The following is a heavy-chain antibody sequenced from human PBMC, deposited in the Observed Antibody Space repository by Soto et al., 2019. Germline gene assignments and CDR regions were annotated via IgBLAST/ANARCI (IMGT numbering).Heavy chain of an antibody. CDR2: ISAYNGNT. D-gene: IGHD3-10*01. Sequence: QVQLVQSGAEVKKPGASVKVSCKASGYTFTSYGISWVRQAPGQGLEWMGWISAYNGNTNYAQKLQGRVTMTTDTPTSTAYMELRSLRSDDTAVYYCARVTLSGLLWFGEYLDYWGQGTLVTVSS. CDR3: ARVTLSGLLWFGEYLDY. CDR1: GYTFTSYG. J-gene: IGHJ4*02. V-gene: IGHV1-18*01.